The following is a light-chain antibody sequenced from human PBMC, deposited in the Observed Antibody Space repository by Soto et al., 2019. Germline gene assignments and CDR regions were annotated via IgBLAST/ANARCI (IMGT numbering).Light chain of an antibody. CDR1: QSVSSN. Sequence: EIVMTQSPATLSVSPGERATLSCRASQSVSSNLAWYQQKPGQAPRLLIYGASTRATGIPARFSGSGSGPEFTLTISSLQSEDFAVYYCQQHNNWPPIFTFGPGTKVDIK. CDR3: QQHNNWPPIFT. J-gene: IGKJ3*01. V-gene: IGKV3-15*01. CDR2: GAS.